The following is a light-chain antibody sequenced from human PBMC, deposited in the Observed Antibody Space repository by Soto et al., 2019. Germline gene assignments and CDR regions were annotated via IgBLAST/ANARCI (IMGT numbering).Light chain of an antibody. CDR3: QQYNNWPPWT. Sequence: EIVMTQSPATLSVSPGERATLSCRASQSVSSNLAWYQQKPGQAPRLLISGASTRATGIPARCSGSGSGTEFTLTISSLQSEDFAVYYCQQYNNWPPWTFGQGTKVE. V-gene: IGKV3-15*01. J-gene: IGKJ1*01. CDR1: QSVSSN. CDR2: GAS.